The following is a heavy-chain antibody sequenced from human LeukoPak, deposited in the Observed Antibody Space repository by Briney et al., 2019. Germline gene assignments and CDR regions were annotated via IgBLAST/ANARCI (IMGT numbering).Heavy chain of an antibody. J-gene: IGHJ6*03. D-gene: IGHD6-6*01. Sequence: ASLTVSCKESRYTFTDSYMHWVRQAPGQGLEWMGWLNPNSGGTNYAQKLQGRVTRTRDTSISTAYMELSRLRSDDTAAYYCATRVEYSSSWSPYYMDVWGKGTTVTVS. CDR1: RYTFTDSY. V-gene: IGHV1-2*02. CDR3: ATRVEYSSSWSPYYMDV. CDR2: LNPNSGGT.